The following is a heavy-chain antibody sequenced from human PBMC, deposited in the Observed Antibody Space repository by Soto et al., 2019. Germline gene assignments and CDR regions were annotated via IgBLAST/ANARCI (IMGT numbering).Heavy chain of an antibody. J-gene: IGHJ4*02. D-gene: IGHD3-22*01. V-gene: IGHV1-69*06. CDR1: GGTFSSYA. CDR3: SRVKYYQDSSGYYLTDY. CDR2: IIPIFGTA. Sequence: ASVKVSCKASGGTFSSYAISWVRQAPGQGLEGMGGIIPIFGTANYAQKFHGRVTITADKSTSTAYMELSSLRYDDTAVYYCSRVKYYQDSSGYYLTDYWGQGTLVTVSS.